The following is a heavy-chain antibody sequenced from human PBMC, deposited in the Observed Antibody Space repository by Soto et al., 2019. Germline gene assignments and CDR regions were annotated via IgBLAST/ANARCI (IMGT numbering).Heavy chain of an antibody. CDR3: ARESGDLDY. D-gene: IGHD2-21*02. V-gene: IGHV3-30-3*01. Sequence: VQLVESGGGVVQPGRSLRLSCAASGFTFSSYAMHWVRQAPGKGLEWVAVISYDGSNKYYADSVKGRFTISRDNSKNTLYLQMNSLRAEDTAVYYCARESGDLDYWGQGTLVTVSS. CDR1: GFTFSSYA. CDR2: ISYDGSNK. J-gene: IGHJ4*02.